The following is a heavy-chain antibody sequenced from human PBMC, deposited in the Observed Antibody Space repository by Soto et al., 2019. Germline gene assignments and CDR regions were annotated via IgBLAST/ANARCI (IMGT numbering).Heavy chain of an antibody. V-gene: IGHV3-23*01. Sequence: EVQLLESGGGLVQPGGSLRLSCAASGFTFTNYGMSWVRQAPGKGLEWVSSIGTSGATTYYADSVKGRFTISRDNSKNRLSLQMNSLRAEETDVYYCAKLRNHYGSDFWGQGTMVAVAS. J-gene: IGHJ4*02. D-gene: IGHD4-17*01. CDR2: IGTSGATT. CDR1: GFTFTNYG. CDR3: AKLRNHYGSDF.